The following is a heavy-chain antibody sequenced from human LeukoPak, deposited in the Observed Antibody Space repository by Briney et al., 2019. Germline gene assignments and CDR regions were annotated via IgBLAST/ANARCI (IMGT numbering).Heavy chain of an antibody. CDR2: LNIDGTRA. Sequence: GVSLSLACTASGFTFNSFWMHWVRQVPGKGLEWVSRLNIDGTRAAYAEFVEGRFTVSRDNTKNMVWLQMNSLRVDDTAVYYCARGIYGDPPAIDQWGQGTLVTVSS. D-gene: IGHD4-17*01. J-gene: IGHJ4*02. CDR1: GFTFNSFW. CDR3: ARGIYGDPPAIDQ. V-gene: IGHV3-74*01.